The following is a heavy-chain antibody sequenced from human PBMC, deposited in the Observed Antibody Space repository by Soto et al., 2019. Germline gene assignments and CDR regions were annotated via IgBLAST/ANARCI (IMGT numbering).Heavy chain of an antibody. CDR1: GYTFTSYG. V-gene: IGHV1-18*01. J-gene: IGHJ3*02. CDR2: ISAYNGNT. Sequence: QVQLVQSGAEVKKPGASEKVSCKASGYTFTSYGISWVRQAPGQGLEWMGWISAYNGNTNYAQKLQGRVTMTTDTSTSTAYMELRSLRSDDTAVYYCARSLWKQLDPDDAFEIWGQGTMVTVSS. D-gene: IGHD6-13*01. CDR3: ARSLWKQLDPDDAFEI.